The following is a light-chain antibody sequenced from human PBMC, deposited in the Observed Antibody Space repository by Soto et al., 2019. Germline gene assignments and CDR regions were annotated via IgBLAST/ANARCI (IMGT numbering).Light chain of an antibody. Sequence: QSVLTQPASVFGPPGKRTTIPCTGPSSDVGGYNYVSWYQQHPGKAPKFMIYDVSNRPSGVSNRFSGSKSGNTASLTISGLQAEDEADYYCCSYTTSNTRQIVFGTGTKLTVL. CDR3: CSYTTSNTRQIV. V-gene: IGLV2-14*01. CDR2: DVS. J-gene: IGLJ1*01. CDR1: SSDVGGYNY.